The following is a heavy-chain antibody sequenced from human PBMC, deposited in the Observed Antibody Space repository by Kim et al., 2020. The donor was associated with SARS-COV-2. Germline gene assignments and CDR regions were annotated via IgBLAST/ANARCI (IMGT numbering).Heavy chain of an antibody. Sequence: GGSLRLSCAASGFAFNRRGMHWVRQAPGKGLEWLAVIGLDGGDKFYADSVKGRFTISRDDSKNTLYLQMDSLRVEDTVIYYCANWNDDYWGQGTLVTVSS. J-gene: IGHJ4*02. CDR3: ANWNDDY. V-gene: IGHV3-30*18. CDR1: GFAFNRRG. D-gene: IGHD1-1*01. CDR2: IGLDGGDK.